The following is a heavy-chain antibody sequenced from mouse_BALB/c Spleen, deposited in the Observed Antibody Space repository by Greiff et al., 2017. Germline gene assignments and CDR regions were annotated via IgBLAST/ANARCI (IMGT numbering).Heavy chain of an antibody. D-gene: IGHD1-2*01. CDR2: INPSTGYT. V-gene: IGHV1-7*01. J-gene: IGHJ4*01. Sequence: QVQLQQSGAELAKPGASVKMSCKASGYTFTSYWMHWVKQRPGQGLEWIGYINPSTGYTEYNHKFKDKATLTADKSSSTAYMQLSSLTSEDSAVYYCAKFITTATYAMDYWGRETSVTVSS. CDR3: AKFITTATYAMDY. CDR1: GYTFTSYW.